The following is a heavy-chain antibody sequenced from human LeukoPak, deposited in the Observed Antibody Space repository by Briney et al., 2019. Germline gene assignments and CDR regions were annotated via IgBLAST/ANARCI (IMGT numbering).Heavy chain of an antibody. CDR3: AREGRRVWLRLLDY. CDR2: INHSGST. D-gene: IGHD5-12*01. Sequence: SETLSLTCTVSGGSISSYYWSWIRQPPGKGLEWIGEINHSGSTNYNPSLKSRVTISVDTSKNQFSLKLSSVTAADTAVYYCAREGRRVWLRLLDYWGQGTLVTVSS. V-gene: IGHV4-34*01. CDR1: GGSISSYY. J-gene: IGHJ4*02.